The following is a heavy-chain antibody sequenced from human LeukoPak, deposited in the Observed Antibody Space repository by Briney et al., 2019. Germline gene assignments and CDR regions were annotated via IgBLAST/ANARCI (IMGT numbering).Heavy chain of an antibody. CDR2: ISSSSSYI. CDR3: ARDGSGSYPFDY. V-gene: IGHV3-21*01. D-gene: IGHD1-26*01. CDR1: GFTFSSYS. J-gene: IGHJ4*02. Sequence: GSLRLSCAASGFTFSSYSMNWVRQAPGKGLEWVSSISSSSSYIYYADSVKGRFTISRDNAKNSLYLQMNSLRAEDTAVYYCARDGSGSYPFDYWGQGTLVTVSS.